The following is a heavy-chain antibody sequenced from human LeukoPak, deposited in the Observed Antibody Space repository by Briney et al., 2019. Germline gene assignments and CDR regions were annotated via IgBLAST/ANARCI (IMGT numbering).Heavy chain of an antibody. CDR1: GFTVSSNY. CDR3: ARDPLTMDAFDI. Sequence: GGSLRLSCVAPGFTVSSNYMTWVRQAPGKGLEWASLFYGGGSTYYADSVKGRFTISRDNSKNTLYLQMNSLRAEDTAVYYCARDPLTMDAFDIWGQGTMVTVSS. V-gene: IGHV3-66*01. D-gene: IGHD5-24*01. CDR2: FYGGGST. J-gene: IGHJ3*02.